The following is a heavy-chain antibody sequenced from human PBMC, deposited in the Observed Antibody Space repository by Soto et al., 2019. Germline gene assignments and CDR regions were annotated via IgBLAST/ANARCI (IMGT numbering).Heavy chain of an antibody. Sequence: QVQLQESGPGLVKPSQTLSLTCTVSGGPITGGPYYWNWIRQHPGKGLEWIGYIYSSGSTHYDPSLRTRITISADTSKNQFSLNLSSVTAADTAVYYCARGLDSGRYYAFHHRGQGTLVTVSS. V-gene: IGHV4-31*03. CDR1: GGPITGGPYY. CDR2: IYSSGST. D-gene: IGHD1-26*01. J-gene: IGHJ4*02. CDR3: ARGLDSGRYYAFHH.